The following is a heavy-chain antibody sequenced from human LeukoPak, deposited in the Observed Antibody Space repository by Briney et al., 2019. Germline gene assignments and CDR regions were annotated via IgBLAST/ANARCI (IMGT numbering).Heavy chain of an antibody. V-gene: IGHV3-23*01. D-gene: IGHD2-2*01. J-gene: IGHJ6*02. CDR3: AKGHCSSTSCYERYYYYYGVDV. CDR2: ISGSGGSA. Sequence: GGSLRLSCAASGFTFSSYAMSWVRQAPGKGLEWVSAISGSGGSAYYADSVKGRFTISRDNSKNTLYLQMNSLRAEDTAVYYCAKGHCSSTSCYERYYYYYGVDVWGQGTTVTVSS. CDR1: GFTFSSYA.